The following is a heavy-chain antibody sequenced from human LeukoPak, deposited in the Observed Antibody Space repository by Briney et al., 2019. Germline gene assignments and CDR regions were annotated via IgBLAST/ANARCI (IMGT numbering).Heavy chain of an antibody. CDR1: GYTFTGYY. D-gene: IGHD3-22*01. Sequence: ASVKVSCKASGYTFTGYYMHWVRQAPGQGLEWMGWINPNSGGTNYAQKFQGRVTMTRDTSISTAYMELSRLRSDDTAVYYCARARGDYYDDLADYWGQGTLVTVSS. CDR2: INPNSGGT. J-gene: IGHJ4*02. V-gene: IGHV1-2*02. CDR3: ARARGDYYDDLADY.